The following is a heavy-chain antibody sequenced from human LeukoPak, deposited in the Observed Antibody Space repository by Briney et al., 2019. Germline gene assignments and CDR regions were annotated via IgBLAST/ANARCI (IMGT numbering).Heavy chain of an antibody. CDR1: GGSITSNTYS. J-gene: IGHJ4*02. V-gene: IGHV4-39*07. CDR3: ARGAPDSSGPSHFDY. D-gene: IGHD3-22*01. CDR2: IYYSGST. Sequence: SETLSLTCIVSGGSITSNTYSWDWIRQTPGKGLEWIGSIYYSGSTYYNPSLKSRVTISLDTSKNQFSLKLSSVTAADTAVYYCARGAPDSSGPSHFDYWGQGTLVTVSS.